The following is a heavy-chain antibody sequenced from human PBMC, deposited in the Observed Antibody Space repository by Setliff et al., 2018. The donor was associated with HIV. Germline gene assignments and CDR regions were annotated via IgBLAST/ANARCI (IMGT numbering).Heavy chain of an antibody. CDR1: GGSISSYY. D-gene: IGHD3-3*01. J-gene: IGHJ4*02. V-gene: IGHV4-59*12. CDR2: IYYSGST. CDR3: ARGGLLQFLAWRRGNYFDF. Sequence: SETLSLTCTVSGGSISSYYWSWIRQPPGKRLEWIGYIYYSGSTNYNPSLKSRVTMSIDTYKSQFSLTLTSVTAADTAVYYCARGGLLQFLAWRRGNYFDFWGQGALVTVSS.